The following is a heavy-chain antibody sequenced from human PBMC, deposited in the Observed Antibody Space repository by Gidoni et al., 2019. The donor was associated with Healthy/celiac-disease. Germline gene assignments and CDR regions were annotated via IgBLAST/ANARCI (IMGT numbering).Heavy chain of an antibody. CDR2: IYYSGST. CDR1: GGYIRSGGYY. V-gene: IGHV4-31*03. J-gene: IGHJ4*02. CDR3: ERYGDSSGYYRGFDY. Sequence: QVQLQESGPGLVKPSQTLSLTCTVSGGYIRSGGYYWSWIRQHTGKGLEWIGYIYYSGSTYYNPSRKSRVTRSVDTPKNQFSLKLSSVTAADTAVYYCERYGDSSGYYRGFDYWGQGTLVTVSS. D-gene: IGHD3-22*01.